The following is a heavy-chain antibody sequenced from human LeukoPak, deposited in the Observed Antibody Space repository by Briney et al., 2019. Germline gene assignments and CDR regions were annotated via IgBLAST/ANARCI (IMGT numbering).Heavy chain of an antibody. CDR2: ISSSSSTI. CDR1: GFTFSSYS. J-gene: IGHJ4*02. Sequence: GGSLRLSCAPSGFTFSSYSMNWVRQAPGKGLERVSYISSSSSTIYYADSVKGRFTISRDNAKNSLYLQMNSLRAEDTAVYYCARGQQLVPFDYWGQGTLVTVSS. D-gene: IGHD6-13*01. CDR3: ARGQQLVPFDY. V-gene: IGHV3-48*01.